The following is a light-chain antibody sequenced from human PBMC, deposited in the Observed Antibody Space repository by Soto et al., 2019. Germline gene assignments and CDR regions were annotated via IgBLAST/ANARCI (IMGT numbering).Light chain of an antibody. V-gene: IGLV2-8*01. CDR3: CSHAGSNTL. Sequence: QSALTQPPSAAGSPGQSVTISCTGTSSDVGAYNYVSWFQQHPGKSPKFVIFGVSERPSGVPDRFSGSKSGNSAYLTVYGLQAEDEADYYCCSHAGSNTLFGGGTKLTFL. CDR2: GVS. J-gene: IGLJ3*02. CDR1: SSDVGAYNY.